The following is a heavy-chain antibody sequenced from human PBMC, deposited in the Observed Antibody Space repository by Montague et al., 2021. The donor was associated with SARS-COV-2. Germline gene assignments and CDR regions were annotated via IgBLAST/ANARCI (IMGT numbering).Heavy chain of an antibody. V-gene: IGHV3-33*01. J-gene: IGHJ6*03. D-gene: IGHD4-17*01. CDR1: GFTFSSYG. CDR3: ARDYGDYYYYYMDV. Sequence: SLRLSWAASGFTFSSYGMHWVRQAPGKGLEWVAVIWYDGSNKYYADSVKGRFTISRDNSKNTLYLQMNSLRAENTAVYYCARDYGDYYYYYMDVWGKGTTVTVSS. CDR2: IWYDGSNK.